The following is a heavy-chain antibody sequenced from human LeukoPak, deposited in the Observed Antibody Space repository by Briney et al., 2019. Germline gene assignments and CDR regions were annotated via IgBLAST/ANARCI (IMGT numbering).Heavy chain of an antibody. CDR3: ARDGHTGGYPEHTDY. V-gene: IGHV1-18*01. CDR2: ISAYNGNT. CDR1: GYTFTSYG. J-gene: IGHJ4*02. D-gene: IGHD3-22*01. Sequence: ASVKVSCKASGYTFTSYGISWVRQAPGQGLEWMGWISAYNGNTNYAQKLQGRVTMTTDTSTSTAYMELRSLRSDDTAVYYCARDGHTGGYPEHTDYWGQGTLVTVSS.